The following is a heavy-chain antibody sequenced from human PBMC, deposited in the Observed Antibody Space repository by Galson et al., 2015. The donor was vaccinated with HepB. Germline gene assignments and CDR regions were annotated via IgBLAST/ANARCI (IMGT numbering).Heavy chain of an antibody. CDR2: IKQDGSEK. V-gene: IGHV3-7*03. D-gene: IGHD3-10*01. CDR1: GFTFSSYW. CDR3: ARGNVWFGELFDY. Sequence: SLRLSCAASGFTFSSYWMSWVRQAPGKGLEWVANIKQDGSEKYYVDSVKGRFTISRDNAKNSLYLQMNSLRAEDTAVYYCARGNVWFGELFDYWGQGTLVTVSS. J-gene: IGHJ4*02.